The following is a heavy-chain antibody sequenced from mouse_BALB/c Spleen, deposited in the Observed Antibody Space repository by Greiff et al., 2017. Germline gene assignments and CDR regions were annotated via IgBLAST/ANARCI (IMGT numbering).Heavy chain of an antibody. J-gene: IGHJ4*01. V-gene: IGHV5-6-4*01. CDR3: TREAYYYGSSYPYAMDY. CDR2: ISSGGSYT. D-gene: IGHD1-1*01. Sequence: EVKVVESGGGLVKPGGSLKLSCAASGFTFSSYTMSWVRQTPEKRLEWVATISSGGSYTYYPDSVKGRFTISRDNAKNTLYLQMSSLKSEDTAMYYCTREAYYYGSSYPYAMDYWGQGTSVTVSS. CDR1: GFTFSSYT.